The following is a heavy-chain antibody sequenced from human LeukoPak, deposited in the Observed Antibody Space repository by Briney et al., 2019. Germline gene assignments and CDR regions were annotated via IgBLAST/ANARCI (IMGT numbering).Heavy chain of an antibody. D-gene: IGHD1-26*01. J-gene: IGHJ3*02. CDR1: GGSISSADYF. CDR2: IYYSGST. Sequence: SQTLSPTCTVSGGSISSADYFWSWIRRAPGKGLEWIGYIYYSGSTYYNPSLKSRVTISVDTSKNQFSLRLSSVTAADTAVYYCASRGSNGAFDIWGQGTMVTVSS. V-gene: IGHV4-30-4*01. CDR3: ASRGSNGAFDI.